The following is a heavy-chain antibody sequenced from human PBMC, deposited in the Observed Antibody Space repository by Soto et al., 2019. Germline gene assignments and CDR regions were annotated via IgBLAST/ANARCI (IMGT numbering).Heavy chain of an antibody. J-gene: IGHJ5*02. CDR1: GGTFSGYA. V-gene: IGHV1-69*06. Sequence: SVKVSSKASGGTFSGYAISWVRQAPGQGLEWMGGIIPIFGTANYAQKFQGRVTITADKSTSTAYMELSSLRSEDTAVYYCATAMYSRGPWFDPWGQETLVTVSS. CDR3: ATAMYSRGPWFDP. CDR2: IIPIFGTA. D-gene: IGHD4-4*01.